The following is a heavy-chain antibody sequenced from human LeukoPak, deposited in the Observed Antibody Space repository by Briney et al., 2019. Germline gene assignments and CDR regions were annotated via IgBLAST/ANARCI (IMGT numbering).Heavy chain of an antibody. CDR1: GGSISSSTW. V-gene: IGHV4-4*02. J-gene: IGHJ4*02. CDR2: THISGRT. Sequence: SGTLSLTCAVSGGSISSSTWWSWVRQPPGKGLEWIGRTHISGRTNYNSSLKSRVTMSVDTSENQFSLKLSSVTAADTAVYYCARDLGVEGYGLDYWGQGTLVTVSS. CDR3: ARDLGVEGYGLDY. D-gene: IGHD3-16*01.